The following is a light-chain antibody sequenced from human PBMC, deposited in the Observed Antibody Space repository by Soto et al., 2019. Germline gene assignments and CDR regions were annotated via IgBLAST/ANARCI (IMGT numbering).Light chain of an antibody. CDR1: QNIVNW. CDR2: GAS. V-gene: IGKV1-5*01. J-gene: IGKJ5*01. CDR3: QQYNTFSAT. Sequence: DIQMTQSPSTLSPSVGDRVTITCRASQNIVNWLAWYQQKPGKAPKILIYGASTLERGVPSRFSGSGSGTEFTLTITNVQPDDFSNYYCQQYNTFSATFGQGTRLEIK.